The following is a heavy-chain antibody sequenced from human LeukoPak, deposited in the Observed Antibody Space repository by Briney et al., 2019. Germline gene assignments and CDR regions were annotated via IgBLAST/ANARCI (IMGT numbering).Heavy chain of an antibody. J-gene: IGHJ4*02. CDR3: ARVGSRTAQFDY. Sequence: PGGSLRLSCAVSGFTVSSNYLNWVRQAPGKGPEWVSVIYSGGSTYYADSVKGRFTISRDNSKNTLYLQMNSLRAEDTAVYHCARVGSRTAQFDYWGQGTLVTVSS. V-gene: IGHV3-66*01. CDR1: GFTVSSNY. CDR2: IYSGGST. D-gene: IGHD2-15*01.